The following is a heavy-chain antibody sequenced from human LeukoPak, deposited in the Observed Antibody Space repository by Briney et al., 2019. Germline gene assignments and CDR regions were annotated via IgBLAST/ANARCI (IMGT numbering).Heavy chain of an antibody. CDR2: ISGSGDST. CDR3: SKADFYRDYERN. D-gene: IGHD4-17*01. CDR1: GYTFSSYA. J-gene: IGHJ4*02. V-gene: IGHV3-23*01. Sequence: GGSLRLSCAAAGYTFSSYAMNWVRRAPGKGLEWVSAISGSGDSTFYADSVKGRFSISRDNSKNTVFLQMSSLRAEDTAVYYCSKADFYRDYERNWGQGTLVTVSP.